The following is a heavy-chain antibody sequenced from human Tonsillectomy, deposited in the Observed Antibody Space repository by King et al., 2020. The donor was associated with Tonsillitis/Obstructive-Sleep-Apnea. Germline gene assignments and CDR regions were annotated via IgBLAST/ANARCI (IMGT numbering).Heavy chain of an antibody. Sequence: QLVQSGGGVVQPGRSLRLSCAASGFTFSSYAMHWVRQAPGKGLEWVAVISYDGSNKYYADSVKGRFTISRDNSKNTLYLQMNSLRAEDTAVYYCASHCSSTSCRREDYWGQGTLVTVSS. CDR3: ASHCSSTSCRREDY. CDR2: ISYDGSNK. D-gene: IGHD2-2*01. V-gene: IGHV3-30*01. CDR1: GFTFSSYA. J-gene: IGHJ4*02.